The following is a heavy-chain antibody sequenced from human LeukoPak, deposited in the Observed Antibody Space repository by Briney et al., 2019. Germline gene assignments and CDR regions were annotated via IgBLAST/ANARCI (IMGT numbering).Heavy chain of an antibody. Sequence: SETLSLTCTVSGGSINSHSYYWSWIRQPPGKGPEWIGSVYYDGTSYSNPSLQSRAAVFVDTSRDQFSLDLSFVTAADTALYYCVRHVSTNTGYFDSCGQGTLVSVSS. CDR1: GGSINSHSYY. CDR2: VYYDGTS. J-gene: IGHJ4*02. V-gene: IGHV4-39*01. D-gene: IGHD5-24*01. CDR3: VRHVSTNTGYFDS.